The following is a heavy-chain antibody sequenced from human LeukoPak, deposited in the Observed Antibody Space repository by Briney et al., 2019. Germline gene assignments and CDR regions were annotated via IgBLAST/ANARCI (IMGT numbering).Heavy chain of an antibody. CDR1: GYTFTSYG. V-gene: IGHV1-8*02. D-gene: IGHD3-22*01. CDR3: ASLSAENYYDSSGYPHP. CDR2: MNPNSGNT. J-gene: IGHJ5*02. Sequence: GASVKVSCKASGYTFTSYGISWVRQAPGQGLEWMGWMNPNSGNTGYAQKFQGRVTMTRNTSISTAYMELSSLRSEDTAVYYCASLSAENYYDSSGYPHPWGQGTLVTVSS.